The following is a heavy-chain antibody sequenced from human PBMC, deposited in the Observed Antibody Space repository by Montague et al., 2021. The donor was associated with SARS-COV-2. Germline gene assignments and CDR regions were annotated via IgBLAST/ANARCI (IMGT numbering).Heavy chain of an antibody. CDR3: ARDSGGGSPEDWLGFDP. CDR2: IYYSWST. J-gene: IGHJ5*02. V-gene: IGHV4-59*01. D-gene: IGHD2-15*01. Sequence: SETLSLTCTVSGGSISSYYWSWIRQPPGKGLELIWYIYYSWSTNXNPSRNRRIAISVDTSTYQFSLTLSSVPAADTAVYYCARDSGGGSPEDWLGFDPWGQGTLVTVSS. CDR1: GGSISSYY.